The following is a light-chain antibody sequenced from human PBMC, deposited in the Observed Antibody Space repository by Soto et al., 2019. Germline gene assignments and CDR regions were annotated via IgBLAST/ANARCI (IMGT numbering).Light chain of an antibody. CDR2: DVS. CDR3: SSYTSSSTPYV. CDR1: SSDIGGYNY. Sequence: QSVLTQPASVSGSPGQSITIFCTGTSSDIGGYNYVSWYQQHPGKAPKLMIYDVSNRPSVVSNRFSGSKSGNTASLTISGLQAEDEADYYCSSYTSSSTPYVFGTGTKVTVL. V-gene: IGLV2-14*01. J-gene: IGLJ1*01.